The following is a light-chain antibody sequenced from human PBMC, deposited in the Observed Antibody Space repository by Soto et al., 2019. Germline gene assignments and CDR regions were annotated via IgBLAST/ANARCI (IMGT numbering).Light chain of an antibody. Sequence: QSVLTQPPSVSWAPGQTVTISCAGSSSNIGPGFDVHWYQQVSGAAPKLLIYGNSNRPSGVPDRFSGSRSGTSASLAITGLQPEDEADYYCQSYDSSLRGSVFGPGTKVTV. CDR2: GNS. CDR1: SSNIGPGFD. CDR3: QSYDSSLRGSV. V-gene: IGLV1-40*01. J-gene: IGLJ1*01.